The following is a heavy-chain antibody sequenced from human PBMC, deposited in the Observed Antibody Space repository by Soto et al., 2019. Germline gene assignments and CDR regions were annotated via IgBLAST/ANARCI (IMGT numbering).Heavy chain of an antibody. J-gene: IGHJ3*01. CDR1: GYSFTSYW. Sequence: PXESLKISRKGSGYSFTSYWVSWVRQMPGKGLDWMGRIDPSDSYTNYSPSFQGHVTISADKSISTAYLQWSSLKASDTAMYYCASGDDAFDLWGQGTMVTVSS. V-gene: IGHV5-10-1*01. CDR2: IDPSDSYT. CDR3: ASGDDAFDL.